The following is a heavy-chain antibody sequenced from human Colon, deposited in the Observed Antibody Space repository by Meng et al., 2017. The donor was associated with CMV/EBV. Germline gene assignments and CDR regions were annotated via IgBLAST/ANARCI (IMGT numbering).Heavy chain of an antibody. CDR2: IYPNDYDT. V-gene: IGHV5-51*01. CDR3: ARQMATITDYDY. D-gene: IGHD5-24*01. CDR1: GHLFTAYW. Sequence: CKASGHLFTAYWIAWVRQMPGKGLEWMGIIYPNDYDTRYSPAFQGQVTISADKSTNTAYLQWSSLKASDTATYFCARQMATITDYDYWGQGTLVTVSS. J-gene: IGHJ4*02.